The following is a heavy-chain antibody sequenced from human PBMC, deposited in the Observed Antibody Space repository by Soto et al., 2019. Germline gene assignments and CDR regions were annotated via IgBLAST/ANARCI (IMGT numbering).Heavy chain of an antibody. J-gene: IGHJ4*02. CDR2: IYYSGST. V-gene: IGHV4-59*01. D-gene: IGHD1-26*01. Sequence: PSETLSLTCTVSGGSISSYYWSWIRQPPGKGLEWIGYIYYSGSTNYNPSLKSRVTISVDTSKNQFSLKLSSVTAADTAVYYCARATRGSYSNWGQGTLVTVSS. CDR1: GGSISSYY. CDR3: ARATRGSYSN.